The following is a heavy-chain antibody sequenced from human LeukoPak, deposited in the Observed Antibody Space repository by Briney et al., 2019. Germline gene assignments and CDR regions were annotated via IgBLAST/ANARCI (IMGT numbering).Heavy chain of an antibody. CDR3: ARRYCTGGTCYSDRGAFDI. J-gene: IGHJ3*02. D-gene: IGHD2-15*01. CDR1: GYSISSGYY. V-gene: IGHV4-38-2*02. Sequence: SETLSLTCTVSGYSISSGYYWGWIRQPPGKGLEWIGRIYTSGSTNYNPSLKSRVTMSVDTSKNQFSLRLSSVTAADTAVYYCARRYCTGGTCYSDRGAFDIWGQGTMVTVSS. CDR2: IYTSGST.